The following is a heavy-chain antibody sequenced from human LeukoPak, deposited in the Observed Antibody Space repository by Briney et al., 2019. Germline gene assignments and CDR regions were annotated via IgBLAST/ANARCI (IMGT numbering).Heavy chain of an antibody. D-gene: IGHD1-20*01. V-gene: IGHV4-4*07. CDR3: ASTSNWRQGSAFDI. CDR1: GGSISSYY. J-gene: IGHJ3*02. CDR2: IYTSGST. Sequence: SETLSLTCTVSGGSISSYYWSWIRQPAGKGLEWIGRIYTSGSTNYNPSLKSRVTISVDTSKNQFSLKLSSVTAADTAVYYCASTSNWRQGSAFDIWGQGTMVTVSS.